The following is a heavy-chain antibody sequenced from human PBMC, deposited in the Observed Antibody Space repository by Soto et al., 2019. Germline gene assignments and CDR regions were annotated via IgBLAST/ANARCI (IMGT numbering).Heavy chain of an antibody. CDR1: GYTFAAYG. V-gene: IGHV1-18*04. Sequence: ASVNVSCKPSGYTFAAYGISWVRQAPGQGLGWRGWISAYNGNTNDAQKLQGGVTITTATSTSTAYTEVRSLRSDNTTVYSCACARYYYYGMDVSGQGTTVTVTS. D-gene: IGHD6-6*01. CDR3: ACARYYYYGMDV. CDR2: ISAYNGNT. J-gene: IGHJ6*02.